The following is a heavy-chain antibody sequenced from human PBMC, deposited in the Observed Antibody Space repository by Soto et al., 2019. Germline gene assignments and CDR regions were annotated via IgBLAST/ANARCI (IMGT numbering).Heavy chain of an antibody. J-gene: IGHJ4*02. Sequence: LSLSCVPSGFTFNSYWMSWVRQTPGQGLECVARINHDGSDKNYVDPVKGRFTISRDNAKNALFLQMNSLRADDTAVYYCTTLSWDASDWHWGLGALVTVSS. D-gene: IGHD6-19*01. V-gene: IGHV3-7*03. CDR2: INHDGSDK. CDR3: TTLSWDASDWH. CDR1: GFTFNSYW.